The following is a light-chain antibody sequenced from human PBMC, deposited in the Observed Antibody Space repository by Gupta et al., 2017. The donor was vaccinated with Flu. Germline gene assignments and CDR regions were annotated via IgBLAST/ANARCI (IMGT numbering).Light chain of an antibody. V-gene: IGKV1-39*01. Sequence: TLPCRASQGLSNYLSWDQPKPGEAPKLLVCASSSLQSGVPSMFSGNGSGTDFTLNINSLQPENCATYFCQPSYSIPLLLFGPGTKVDIK. J-gene: IGKJ3*01. CDR2: ASS. CDR1: QGLSNY. CDR3: QPSYSIPLLL.